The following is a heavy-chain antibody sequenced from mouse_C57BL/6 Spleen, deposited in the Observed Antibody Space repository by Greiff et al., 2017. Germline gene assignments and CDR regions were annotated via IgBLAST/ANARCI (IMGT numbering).Heavy chain of an antibody. V-gene: IGHV1-55*01. Sequence: QVQLQQPGAELVKPGASVKMSCKASGYTFTSYWITWVKQRPGQGLEWIGDIHPGSGGTNYNEKFKGKATLTVDTSSSTAYMQLSSLTSEDSAGYYCASYRDYYDSSLDYWGQGTTLTVSS. CDR1: GYTFTSYW. CDR2: IHPGSGGT. J-gene: IGHJ2*01. D-gene: IGHD1-1*01. CDR3: ASYRDYYDSSLDY.